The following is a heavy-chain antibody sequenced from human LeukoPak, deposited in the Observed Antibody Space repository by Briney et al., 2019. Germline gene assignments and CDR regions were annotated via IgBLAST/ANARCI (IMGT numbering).Heavy chain of an antibody. CDR1: GFAFSNYA. CDR2: ISGSGTDT. D-gene: IGHD5-24*01. CDR3: AKGKDGYYYHGVDV. Sequence: GGSLRLSCAASGFAFSNYAMSWVRQAPDKGLEWASVISGSGTDTYYADSVKGRFTASRDNTKSILYLQLNSLRADDTATYYCAKGKDGYYYHGVDVWGQGTTVTVSS. V-gene: IGHV3-23*01. J-gene: IGHJ6*02.